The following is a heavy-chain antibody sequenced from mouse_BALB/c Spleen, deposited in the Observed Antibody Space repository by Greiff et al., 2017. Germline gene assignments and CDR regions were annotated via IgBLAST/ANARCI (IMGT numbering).Heavy chain of an antibody. D-gene: IGHD1-1*01. Sequence: QVQLQQSRAELVRPGVSVKISCKGSGYTFADYAMHWVKQSHAKSLEWIGVISTYYGDASYNQKFKGKATMTVDKSSSTAYMELARLTSEDSAIYYCALITTVVEEDYWGQGTTLTVSS. CDR3: ALITTVVEEDY. CDR2: ISTYYGDA. CDR1: GYTFADYA. V-gene: IGHV1S137*01. J-gene: IGHJ2*01.